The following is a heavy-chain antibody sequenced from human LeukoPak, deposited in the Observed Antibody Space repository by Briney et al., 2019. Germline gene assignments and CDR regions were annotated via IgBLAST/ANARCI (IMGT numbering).Heavy chain of an antibody. CDR3: ARQRASSGYF. Sequence: SETLSLTCTVSGGSISSYYWSWIRQPPGKGLEWIGYIYYSGSTNYNPSLKSRVTISVDTSKNQFSLKLSSVTAADTAVYYCARQRASSGYFWGQGTLVTVSS. CDR1: GGSISSYY. J-gene: IGHJ4*02. D-gene: IGHD6-19*01. CDR2: IYYSGST. V-gene: IGHV4-59*08.